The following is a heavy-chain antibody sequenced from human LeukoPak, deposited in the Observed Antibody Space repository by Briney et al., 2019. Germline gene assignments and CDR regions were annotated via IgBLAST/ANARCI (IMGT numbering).Heavy chain of an antibody. D-gene: IGHD5-24*01. V-gene: IGHV1-69*05. CDR2: IIPIFGTA. Sequence: GASVKVSCKASGGTFSSYAISWVRQAPGQGLEWMGGIIPIFGTANYAQKFQGRVTITTDESTSTAYMELSSLRSEDTAAYYCARRSRDGYNKYFDYWGQGTLVTVSS. CDR3: ARRSRDGYNKYFDY. J-gene: IGHJ4*02. CDR1: GGTFSSYA.